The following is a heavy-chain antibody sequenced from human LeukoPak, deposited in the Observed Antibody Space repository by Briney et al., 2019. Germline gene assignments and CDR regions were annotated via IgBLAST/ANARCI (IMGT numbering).Heavy chain of an antibody. D-gene: IGHD3-22*01. CDR3: TTAYYYDSIRSPVSDY. CDR1: GFTFSNAW. Sequence: PGGSLRHSCAASGFTFSNAWMSRVRQAPGKGLEWVGRIKSKTDGGTTDYAAPVKGRFTISRDDSKNTLYLQMNSLKTEDTAVYYCTTAYYYDSIRSPVSDYWGQGTLVTVSS. V-gene: IGHV3-15*01. CDR2: IKSKTDGGTT. J-gene: IGHJ4*02.